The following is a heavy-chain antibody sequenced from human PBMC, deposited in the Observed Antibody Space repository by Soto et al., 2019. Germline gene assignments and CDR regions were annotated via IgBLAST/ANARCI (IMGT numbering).Heavy chain of an antibody. CDR1: GFTVSSNY. D-gene: IGHD3-3*01. CDR3: ARGTADTIFGVVIIPVPMDV. Sequence: EVQLVESGGGLVQPGGSLRLSCAASGFTVSSNYMSWVRQAPGKGLEWVSVIYSGGSTYYADSVKGRFTISRDNSKNTLYLQMNSLRAEDTAMYYCARGTADTIFGVVIIPVPMDVWGKGTTVTVSS. CDR2: IYSGGST. V-gene: IGHV3-66*01. J-gene: IGHJ6*04.